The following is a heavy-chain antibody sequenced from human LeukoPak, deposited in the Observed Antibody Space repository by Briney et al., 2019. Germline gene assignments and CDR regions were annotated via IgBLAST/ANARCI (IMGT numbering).Heavy chain of an antibody. CDR3: ARGRYGAWGYNGMYV. Sequence: VGSLRLSSAASVFTFSSDWMHCGRQAPRERLLWVSRINSDGSSTSYADSVRGRFTISRDTGRSTLSLHMNRLRAETTAVCNCARGRYGAWGYNGMYVWGQGTTVTVSS. D-gene: IGHD4-17*01. CDR2: INSDGSST. CDR1: VFTFSSDW. J-gene: IGHJ6*02. V-gene: IGHV3-74*01.